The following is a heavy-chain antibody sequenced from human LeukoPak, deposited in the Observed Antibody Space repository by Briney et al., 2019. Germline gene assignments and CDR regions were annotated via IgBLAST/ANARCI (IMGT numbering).Heavy chain of an antibody. V-gene: IGHV3-23*01. J-gene: IGHJ4*02. CDR2: ISGSGGST. D-gene: IGHD3-22*01. CDR1: GFTFSSYG. CDR3: ARDRAYYYDSSGYCWAY. Sequence: QTGGSLRLSCAASGFTFSSYGMSWVRQAPGKGLEWVSGISGSGGSTYYTDSVKGRFTISRDNSKNTLYLQMNSLRAEDTAVYYCARDRAYYYDSSGYCWAYWGQGTLVTVSS.